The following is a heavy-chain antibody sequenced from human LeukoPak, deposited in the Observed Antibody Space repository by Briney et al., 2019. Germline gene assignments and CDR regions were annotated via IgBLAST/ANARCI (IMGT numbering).Heavy chain of an antibody. J-gene: IGHJ4*02. CDR3: ARVTMVRGVIEVDY. Sequence: PSETLSITCTVSGGSISSGDYYGSWIRQPPGKGLEWIGYIYYSGSTYYNPSLKSRVTISVDTSKNQFSLKLSSVTAADTAVYYCARVTMVRGVIEVDYWGQGTLVTVSS. V-gene: IGHV4-30-4*01. CDR2: IYYSGST. D-gene: IGHD3-10*01. CDR1: GGSISSGDYY.